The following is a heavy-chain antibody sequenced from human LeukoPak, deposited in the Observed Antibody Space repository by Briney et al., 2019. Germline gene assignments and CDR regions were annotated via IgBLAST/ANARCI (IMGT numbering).Heavy chain of an antibody. D-gene: IGHD3-10*01. CDR2: ISAYNGNT. V-gene: IGHV1-18*01. J-gene: IGHJ6*03. CDR3: ARGPSITMVRGGQWYYYMDV. Sequence: EASVKVSCKASGYTFTSYGISWVRQAPGQGLEWMGWISAYNGNTNYEQKFQGRVTMTTDTSTSTAYMELRSLRSDDTAVYYCARGPSITMVRGGQWYYYMDVWGKGTTVTISS. CDR1: GYTFTSYG.